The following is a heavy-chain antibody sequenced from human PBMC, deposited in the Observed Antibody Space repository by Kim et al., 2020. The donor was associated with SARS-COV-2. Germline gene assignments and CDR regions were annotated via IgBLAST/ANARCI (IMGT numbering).Heavy chain of an antibody. CDR1: GFTFSSYG. CDR3: ARDGEQVLLWFGELIY. V-gene: IGHV3-33*01. D-gene: IGHD3-10*01. J-gene: IGHJ4*02. Sequence: GGSLRLSCAASGFTFSSYGMHWVRQAPGKGLEWVAVIWYDGSNKYYADSVKGRFTISRDNSKNTLYLQMNSLRAEDTAVYYCARDGEQVLLWFGELIYWGQGTLVTVSS. CDR2: IWYDGSNK.